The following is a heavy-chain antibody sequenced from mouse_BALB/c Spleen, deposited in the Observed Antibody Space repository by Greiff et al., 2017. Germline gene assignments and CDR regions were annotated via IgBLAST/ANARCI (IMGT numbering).Heavy chain of an antibody. CDR3: TRGDGNYVGYFDV. CDR2: IRLKSNNYAT. Sequence: EVKLQESGGGLVQPGGSMKLSCVASGFTFSNYWMNWVRQSPEKGLEWVAEIRLKSNNYATHYAESVKGRFTISRDDSKSSVYLQMNNLRAEDTGIYYCTRGDGNYVGYFDVWGAGTTVTVSS. D-gene: IGHD2-1*01. CDR1: GFTFSNYW. V-gene: IGHV6-6*02. J-gene: IGHJ1*01.